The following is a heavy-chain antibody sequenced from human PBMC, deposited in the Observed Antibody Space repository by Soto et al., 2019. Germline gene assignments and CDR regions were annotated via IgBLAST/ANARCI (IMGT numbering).Heavy chain of an antibody. Sequence: ASVKVSCKASGYTFTSYGISWVRQAPGQGLEWMGWISAYNGNTNYAQKLQGRVTMTTDTSTSTAYMELNSLRSEDTAIYYCARDPAPQDNDNLTGYFHFDYWGQGTLVTVSS. J-gene: IGHJ4*02. CDR1: GYTFTSYG. D-gene: IGHD3-9*01. CDR2: ISAYNGNT. V-gene: IGHV1-18*01. CDR3: ARDPAPQDNDNLTGYFHFDY.